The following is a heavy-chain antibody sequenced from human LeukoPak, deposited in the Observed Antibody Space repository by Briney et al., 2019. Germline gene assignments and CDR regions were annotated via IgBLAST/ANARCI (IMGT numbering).Heavy chain of an antibody. CDR3: ARRAGDYSHPYDY. CDR1: GFTFTNYW. Sequence: PGGSLRLSCAASGFTFTNYWMSWVRQAPGKGLEWVSFIYSGGSTHYSDSVKGRFTISRDNSKNTLYLQMNSLRAEDTAVYYCARRAGDYSHPYDYWGQGTLVTVSS. J-gene: IGHJ4*02. CDR2: IYSGGST. D-gene: IGHD5-12*01. V-gene: IGHV3-53*01.